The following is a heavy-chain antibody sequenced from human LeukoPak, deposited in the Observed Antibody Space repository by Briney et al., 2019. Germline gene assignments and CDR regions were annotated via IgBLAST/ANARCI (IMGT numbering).Heavy chain of an antibody. CDR1: GDSISSSSYY. V-gene: IGHV4-39*07. CDR2: IYYSGST. CDR3: ARDRSDSSGYYYHGWFDP. D-gene: IGHD3-22*01. Sequence: PSETLSLTCTFSGDSISSSSYYWGWIRQPPGKGLEWIGSIYYSGSTYYNPSLKGRVTISVYTSKDQFSLKLSSVTAADTAVYYCARDRSDSSGYYYHGWFDPWGQGTLVTVSS. J-gene: IGHJ5*02.